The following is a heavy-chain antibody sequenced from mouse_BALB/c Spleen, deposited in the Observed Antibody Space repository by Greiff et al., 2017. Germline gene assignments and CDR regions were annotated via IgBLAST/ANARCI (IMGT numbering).Heavy chain of an antibody. CDR2: IYPGDGDT. J-gene: IGHJ3*01. CDR3: ASQLTFFAY. Sequence: QVQLKESGAELARPGASVKLSCKASGYTFTSYWMQWVKQRPGQGLEWIGAIYPGDGDTRYTQKFKGKATLTADKSSSTAYMQLSSLASEDSAVYYCASQLTFFAYWGQGTLVTVSA. D-gene: IGHD3-3*01. V-gene: IGHV1-87*01. CDR1: GYTFTSYW.